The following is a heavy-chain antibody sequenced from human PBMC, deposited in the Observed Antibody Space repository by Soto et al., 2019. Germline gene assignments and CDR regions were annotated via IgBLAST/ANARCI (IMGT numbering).Heavy chain of an antibody. D-gene: IGHD2-21*01. CDR2: IYYSGST. Sequence: QVQLQESGPGLVKPSQTMSLTCTVSGGSISSGDYYWSWIRQPPGKGLEWIGYIYYSGSTYYNPSLNSRVTISVDTSKHQSSLKLSSVTAADTAVYFCAVIIGERYFYYLGQGTLVTVSS. CDR1: GGSISSGDYY. V-gene: IGHV4-30-4*01. J-gene: IGHJ4*02. CDR3: AVIIGERYFYY.